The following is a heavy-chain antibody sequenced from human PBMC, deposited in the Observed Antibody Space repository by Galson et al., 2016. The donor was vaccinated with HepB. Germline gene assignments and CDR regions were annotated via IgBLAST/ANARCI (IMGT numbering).Heavy chain of an antibody. V-gene: IGHV4-34*01. Sequence: ETLSLTCAVYGGSFRGFYWSWIRQPPGKGLEWVGEIYHSGSTKYNPSLKRRVSISIDTSKKQFSLKLTSVTAADTAVYYCARGTLWGNSREALAYWGQGTLVTVSS. D-gene: IGHD3-16*01. CDR2: IYHSGST. CDR1: GGSFRGFY. J-gene: IGHJ4*02. CDR3: ARGTLWGNSREALAY.